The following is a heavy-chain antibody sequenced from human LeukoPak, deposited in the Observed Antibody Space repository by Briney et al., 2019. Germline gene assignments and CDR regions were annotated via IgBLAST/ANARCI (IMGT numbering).Heavy chain of an antibody. CDR2: IYYSGST. D-gene: IGHD3-22*01. CDR3: ARARYYYDSSGPTDFDY. J-gene: IGHJ4*02. CDR1: GGSISSSSYY. V-gene: IGHV4-39*07. Sequence: PSETLSLTCTVSGGSISSSSYYWGWIRQPPGKGLEWIGSIYYSGSTYYNPSLKSRVTISVDTSKNQFSLKLSSVTAADTAVYYCARARYYYDSSGPTDFDYWGQGTLVTVSS.